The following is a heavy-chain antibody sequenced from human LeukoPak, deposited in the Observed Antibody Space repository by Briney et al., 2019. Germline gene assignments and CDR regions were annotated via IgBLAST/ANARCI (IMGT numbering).Heavy chain of an antibody. CDR3: ARDRNIAVAGTRFGGRPYYFDY. V-gene: IGHV1-18*01. Sequence: ASVKVSCKASGYTFTSYGISWVRQAPGQGLEWMGWISAYNGNTNYAQKLQGRVTMTTDTSTSTAYMELRSLRSDDTAVYYCARDRNIAVAGTRFGGRPYYFDYWGQGTLVIVSS. J-gene: IGHJ4*02. CDR1: GYTFTSYG. D-gene: IGHD6-19*01. CDR2: ISAYNGNT.